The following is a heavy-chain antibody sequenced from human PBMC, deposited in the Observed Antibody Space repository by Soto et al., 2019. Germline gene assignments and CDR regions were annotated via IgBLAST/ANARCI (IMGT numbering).Heavy chain of an antibody. Sequence: GGSLRLSGAASGFTFSDYAMNWVRQAPGKGLEWVALISYDGSKNYYADSVKGRFTISRDNSKKTLHLQMDSLRADDTAVYYCARVLQGYGEFWPFHNWGQASLVTVCS. J-gene: IGHJ1*01. CDR3: ARVLQGYGEFWPFHN. D-gene: IGHD4-17*01. V-gene: IGHV3-30-3*01. CDR1: GFTFSDYA. CDR2: ISYDGSKN.